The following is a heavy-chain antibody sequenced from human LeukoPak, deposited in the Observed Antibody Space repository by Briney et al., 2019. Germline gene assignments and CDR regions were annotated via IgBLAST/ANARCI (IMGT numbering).Heavy chain of an antibody. D-gene: IGHD3-9*01. V-gene: IGHV1-2*02. J-gene: IGHJ4*02. CDR2: INPKSGGT. CDR1: GYTFTGYY. CDR3: ARARRPRDFDILTAYYLAFDS. Sequence: ASVKVSCKASGYTFTGYYIHWVRQAPGQGLEWMGWINPKSGGTNYAQQFQDRVTMTRDTSISTAYMELRSLSSDSTPVYYCARARRPRDFDILTAYYLAFDSWGQGTLVTVSS.